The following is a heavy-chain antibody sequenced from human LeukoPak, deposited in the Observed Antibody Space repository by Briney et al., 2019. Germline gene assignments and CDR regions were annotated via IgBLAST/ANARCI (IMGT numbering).Heavy chain of an antibody. CDR3: AKGRYYYDSSGHPLSDY. V-gene: IGHV3-33*06. D-gene: IGHD3-22*01. Sequence: GGSLRPSCTASGFTFGDYAMSWVRQAPGKGLEWVAVIWYDGSNKYYADSVKGRFTISRDNSKNTLYLQMNSLRAEDTAVYYCAKGRYYYDSSGHPLSDYWGQGTLVTVSS. CDR1: GFTFGDYA. J-gene: IGHJ4*02. CDR2: IWYDGSNK.